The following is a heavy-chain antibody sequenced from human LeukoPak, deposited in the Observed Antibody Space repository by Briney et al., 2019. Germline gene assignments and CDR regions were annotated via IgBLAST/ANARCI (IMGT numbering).Heavy chain of an antibody. CDR1: GFTVSDHY. CDR2: MYSGGLV. CDR3: ARDLRYYGSGSYSFDY. Sequence: GGSLRLSCAASGFTVSDHYMNWVRQAPGKGLEWVSVMYSGGLVYYADSVKDRFTISRDNSKNTLSLQMDSLRVDDTAVYYCARDLRYYGSGSYSFDYWGQGTLVTVSS. J-gene: IGHJ4*02. V-gene: IGHV3-53*01. D-gene: IGHD3-10*01.